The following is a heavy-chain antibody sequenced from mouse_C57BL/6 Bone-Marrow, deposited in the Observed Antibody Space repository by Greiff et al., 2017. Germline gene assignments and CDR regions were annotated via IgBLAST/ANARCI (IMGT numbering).Heavy chain of an antibody. CDR2: ISYDGSN. Sequence: DVMLVESGPGLVKPSQSLSLTCSVTGYSITSGYYWNWIRQFPGNKLEWMGYISYDGSNNYNPSLKNRISITRDTSKNQFLLKLNSVTTEDTATYYCARSLVWFAYWGQGTLVTVSA. CDR1: GYSITSGYY. V-gene: IGHV3-6*01. CDR3: ARSLVWFAY. D-gene: IGHD2-10*02. J-gene: IGHJ3*01.